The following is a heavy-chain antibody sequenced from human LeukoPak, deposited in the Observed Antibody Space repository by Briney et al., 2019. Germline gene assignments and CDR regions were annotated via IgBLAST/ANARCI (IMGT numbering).Heavy chain of an antibody. D-gene: IGHD3-9*01. J-gene: IGHJ6*02. CDR3: AREMSGLRYFDWSYYGMDV. CDR1: GGSISSYY. V-gene: IGHV4-4*07. Sequence: SETLSLTCTVSGGSISSYYWSWIRQPAGKGLEWIGRIYTSGSTNYNPSLKSRVTMSVDTSKNQFSLKLSSVTAADTAVYYYAREMSGLRYFDWSYYGMDVWGQGTTVTVSS. CDR2: IYTSGST.